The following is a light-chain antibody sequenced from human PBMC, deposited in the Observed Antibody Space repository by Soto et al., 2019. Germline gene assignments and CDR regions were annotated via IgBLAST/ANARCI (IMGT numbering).Light chain of an antibody. CDR2: EVS. CDR3: TSYTTSSTHWV. Sequence: QSALTQPASVSGSPGQSITISCTGTGSDVGGYNYVSWYQQHPDKAPKLMIYEVSNRPSGVSNRFSGSKSGNTASLTISGLQAEDEADYYCTSYTTSSTHWVFGGGTQLTVL. V-gene: IGLV2-14*01. J-gene: IGLJ3*02. CDR1: GSDVGGYNY.